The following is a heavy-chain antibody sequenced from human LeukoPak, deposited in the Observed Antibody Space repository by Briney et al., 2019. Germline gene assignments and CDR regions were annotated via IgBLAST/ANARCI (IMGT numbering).Heavy chain of an antibody. CDR3: AKGGGYSYGYIDY. Sequence: GESLKISCAASGFTFSNFAMSWVRQAPGKGLEWVPLIGPSGGTTYVADSVKGRFTISRDNSKNTLYLQMNSLRAEDTAVYYCAKGGGYSYGYIDYWGQGTLVTVSS. D-gene: IGHD5-18*01. J-gene: IGHJ4*02. V-gene: IGHV3-23*01. CDR2: IGPSGGTT. CDR1: GFTFSNFA.